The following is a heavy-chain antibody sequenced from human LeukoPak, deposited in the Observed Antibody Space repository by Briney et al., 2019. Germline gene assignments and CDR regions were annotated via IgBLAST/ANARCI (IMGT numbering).Heavy chain of an antibody. Sequence: PGRSLRLSCAASGFTFSTYGMHWVRQAPGKGLEWVAVISYDGSNKYYPDSVKGRFTISRDNSRKTLYLQMNSLRVDDTAVYYCVRASGSFDYWGQGTLVTVSS. D-gene: IGHD3-10*01. CDR3: VRASGSFDY. J-gene: IGHJ4*02. CDR1: GFTFSTYG. V-gene: IGHV3-30*03. CDR2: ISYDGSNK.